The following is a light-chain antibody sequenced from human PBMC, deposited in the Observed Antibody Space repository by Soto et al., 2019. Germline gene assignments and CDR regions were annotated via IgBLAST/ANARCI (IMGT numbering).Light chain of an antibody. J-gene: IGKJ3*01. CDR1: QSISDY. Sequence: DIQMTRSPFSLSASLGDRVTITCRASQSISDYLHWYQQKPGKGPKLLIFAASSLQVGVPSRFSGSGSGTDFTLTISSLQPEDFATYFCQQSHSAPFTFGPGTTVDIK. CDR2: AAS. V-gene: IGKV1-39*01. CDR3: QQSHSAPFT.